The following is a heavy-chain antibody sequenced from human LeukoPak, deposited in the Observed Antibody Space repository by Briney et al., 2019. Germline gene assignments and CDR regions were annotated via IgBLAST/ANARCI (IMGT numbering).Heavy chain of an antibody. Sequence: SVKVSCKSSGYTFTSYYMYWVRQAPGQGLEWMGIINPSGGSTSYAQKFQGRVTMTRGTSTSTVYMELSSLRSEDTAVYYCARDSGMVRGTVDYWGQGTLVTVS. V-gene: IGHV1-46*01. D-gene: IGHD3-10*01. CDR1: GYTFTSYY. J-gene: IGHJ4*02. CDR2: INPSGGST. CDR3: ARDSGMVRGTVDY.